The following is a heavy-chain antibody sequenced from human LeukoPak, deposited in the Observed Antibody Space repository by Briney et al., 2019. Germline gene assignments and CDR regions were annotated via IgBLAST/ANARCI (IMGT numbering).Heavy chain of an antibody. D-gene: IGHD2-15*01. V-gene: IGHV4-39*01. CDR1: GGSIISSSFY. Sequence: PSETLSLTCTVSGGSIISSSFYWAWVRQPPGKGLEWIGSIFYSGSTYYSPSLKSRLTISVDTSKNQFSLKLSSLSAADTAVYFCARGDWLQSGRNGPDFWGREPWLPSP. J-gene: IGHJ4*02. CDR2: IFYSGST. CDR3: ARGDWLQSGRNGPDF.